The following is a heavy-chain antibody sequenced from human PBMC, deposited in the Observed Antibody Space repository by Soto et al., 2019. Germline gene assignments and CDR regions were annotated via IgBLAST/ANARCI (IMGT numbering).Heavy chain of an antibody. V-gene: IGHV3-23*01. CDR1: GFTFSSYA. D-gene: IGHD6-19*01. J-gene: IGHJ4*02. CDR3: AKKGHYSSGWYLPFDY. Sequence: GGSLRLSCAASGFTFSSYAMSWVRQAPGKGLEWVSAISGSGGSTYYADSVKGRFTISRDNSKNTLYLQMNSLRAEDTAVYYCAKKGHYSSGWYLPFDYWGQGTLVTVSS. CDR2: ISGSGGST.